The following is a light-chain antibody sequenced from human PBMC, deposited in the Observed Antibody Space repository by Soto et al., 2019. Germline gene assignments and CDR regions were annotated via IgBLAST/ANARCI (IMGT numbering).Light chain of an antibody. Sequence: QSVLTQPSSASGTPGQTVTISCSGTSSNIGTNTVNWYRQLPGTAPKLLIFNDNVRPSGVPGRFSGSRSGTSASLAISGLQSEDEADYYCAAWDGSLNVVLLGGGTKLTVL. CDR2: NDN. CDR1: SSNIGTNT. J-gene: IGLJ2*01. V-gene: IGLV1-44*01. CDR3: AAWDGSLNVVL.